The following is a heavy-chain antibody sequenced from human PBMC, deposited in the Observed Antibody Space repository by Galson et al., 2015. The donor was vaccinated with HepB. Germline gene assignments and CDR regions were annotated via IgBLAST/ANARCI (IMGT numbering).Heavy chain of an antibody. Sequence: ETLSLTCTVSGGSISSSSYYWGWIRQPPGKGLEWIGSIYYSGSTYYNPSLKSRVTISVDTSKNQFSLKLSSVTAADTAVYYCASESYYYGSGSPLDYWGQGTLVTVSS. V-gene: IGHV4-39*01. CDR3: ASESYYYGSGSPLDY. D-gene: IGHD3-10*01. CDR1: GGSISSSSYY. CDR2: IYYSGST. J-gene: IGHJ4*02.